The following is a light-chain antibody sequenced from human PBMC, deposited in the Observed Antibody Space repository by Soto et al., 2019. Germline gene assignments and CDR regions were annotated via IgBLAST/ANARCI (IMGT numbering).Light chain of an antibody. CDR2: GAS. Sequence: EIVMTQSRATLSVSPGERATLSCRASQSVSSNLAWYQQKPGQAPRLLIYGASTRATGIPARFSGSGSGTEFTLTISSLQSEDFAVYYCQQYNNWTRTFGQGTKLEIK. CDR1: QSVSSN. V-gene: IGKV3-15*01. CDR3: QQYNNWTRT. J-gene: IGKJ2*01.